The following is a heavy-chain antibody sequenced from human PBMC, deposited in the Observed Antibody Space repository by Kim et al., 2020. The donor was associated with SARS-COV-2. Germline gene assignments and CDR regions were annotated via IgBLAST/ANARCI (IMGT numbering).Heavy chain of an antibody. CDR1: GGSISSYY. D-gene: IGHD1-26*01. CDR2: IYYSGST. CDR3: ARGLGGYYYYGMDV. J-gene: IGHJ6*02. Sequence: SETLSLTCTVSGGSISSYYWSWIRQPPGKGLEWIGYIYYSGSTNYNPSLKSRVTISVDTSKNQFSLKLSSVTAADTAVYYCARGLGGYYYYGMDVWGQGTTVTVSS. V-gene: IGHV4-59*01.